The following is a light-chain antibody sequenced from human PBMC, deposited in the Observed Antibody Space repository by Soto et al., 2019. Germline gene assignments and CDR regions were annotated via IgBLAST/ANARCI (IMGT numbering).Light chain of an antibody. CDR3: QQYNNWPPT. J-gene: IGKJ1*01. CDR1: HSVNSH. CDR2: GAS. Sequence: MMMTQSPATLSVSPGERVTLSCRTSHSVNSHVAWYQQKPGQAPRLLLYGASTRATGIPVRFSGSGSGTEFTLTISSLQSEDFAVYYCQQYNNWPPTFGQGTKVDIK. V-gene: IGKV3-15*01.